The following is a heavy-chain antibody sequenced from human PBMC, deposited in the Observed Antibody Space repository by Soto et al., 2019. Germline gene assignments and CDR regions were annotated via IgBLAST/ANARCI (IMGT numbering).Heavy chain of an antibody. J-gene: IGHJ2*01. CDR2: INSDGSST. V-gene: IGHV3-74*01. D-gene: IGHD4-17*01. Sequence: EVQLVESGGGLVQPGGSLRLSCAASGFTFSSYWMHWVRQAPGKGLVWVSRINSDGSSTSYADSVKGRFTISRDNAKNTLYLQMNNLGAGDTAVYYCARAPFPSYGHYESNWYFELWGRGTLVTVSS. CDR3: ARAPFPSYGHYESNWYFEL. CDR1: GFTFSSYW.